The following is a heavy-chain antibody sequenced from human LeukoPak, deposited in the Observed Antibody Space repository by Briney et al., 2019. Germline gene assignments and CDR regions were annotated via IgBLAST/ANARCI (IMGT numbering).Heavy chain of an antibody. Sequence: PGGSLRLSCAASGFTFSSYGMHWVRQAPGKGLEWVAVISYDGSNKYYADSVKGRFTISRDNSKNTLYLPMNSLRAEDTAVYYCTKKYGDPYYYYYGMDVWGQGTTVTVSS. J-gene: IGHJ6*02. CDR2: ISYDGSNK. CDR3: TKKYGDPYYYYYGMDV. V-gene: IGHV3-30*19. CDR1: GFTFSSYG. D-gene: IGHD4-17*01.